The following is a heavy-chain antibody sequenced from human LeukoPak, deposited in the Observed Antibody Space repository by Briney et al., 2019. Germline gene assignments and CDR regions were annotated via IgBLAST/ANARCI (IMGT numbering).Heavy chain of an antibody. Sequence: SETLSLTCAVSGGSFSGYYWSWIRQPPGKGLEWIGEINHSGSTNYNPSLKSRVTISIDTSKNQFSLKLSSVTAADTAVYYCARGPRITIFGVVTRSFDYWGEGTLVTVSS. CDR2: INHSGST. V-gene: IGHV4-34*01. CDR1: GGSFSGYY. D-gene: IGHD3-3*01. CDR3: ARGPRITIFGVVTRSFDY. J-gene: IGHJ4*02.